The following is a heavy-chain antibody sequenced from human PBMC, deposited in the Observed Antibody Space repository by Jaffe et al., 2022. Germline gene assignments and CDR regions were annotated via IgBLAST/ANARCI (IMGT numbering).Heavy chain of an antibody. CDR2: ISWNSGSI. V-gene: IGHV3-9*01. CDR1: GFTFDDYA. CDR3: AKDMGDFGGYYQSIDY. Sequence: EVQLVESGGGLVQPGRSLRLSCAASGFTFDDYAMHWVRQAPGKGLEWVSGISWNSGSIGYADSVKGRFTISRDNAKNSLYLQMNSLRAEDTALYYCAKDMGDFGGYYQSIDYWGQGTLVTVSS. J-gene: IGHJ4*02. D-gene: IGHD3-3*01.